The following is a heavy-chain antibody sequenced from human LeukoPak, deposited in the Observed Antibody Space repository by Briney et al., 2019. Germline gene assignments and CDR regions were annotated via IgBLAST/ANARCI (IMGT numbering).Heavy chain of an antibody. CDR3: ARDLGAFDI. Sequence: ASVKVSCKASGYTFTSYSITWVRQAPGEGLEWMGWISAYNGNTNYAQKLQGRVTMTTDTSTSTTYMELSRLRSDDTAVYYCARDLGAFDIWGQGTMVTVSS. J-gene: IGHJ3*02. CDR1: GYTFTSYS. V-gene: IGHV1-18*01. CDR2: ISAYNGNT.